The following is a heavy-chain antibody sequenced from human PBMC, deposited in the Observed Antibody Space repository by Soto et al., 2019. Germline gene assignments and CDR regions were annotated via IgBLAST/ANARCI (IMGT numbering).Heavy chain of an antibody. CDR2: TSQDASNT. CDR1: GFTYSSYA. J-gene: IGHJ6*02. V-gene: IGHV3-30-3*01. D-gene: IGHD6-6*01. Sequence: GGSMRLSCAAAGFTYSSYAMHWVRQAPGKGLEWVAITSQDASNTYYAVSVKVRFSTSRDNWKHTLYLQMNSLRAEDTVVYYCATDPTLAPLPSHYNYYGMDVWGLGTRLTVSS. CDR3: ATDPTLAPLPSHYNYYGMDV.